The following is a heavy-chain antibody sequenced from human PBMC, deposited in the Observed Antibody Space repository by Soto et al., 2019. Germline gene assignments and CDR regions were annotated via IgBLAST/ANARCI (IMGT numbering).Heavy chain of an antibody. CDR2: IWYDGSNK. J-gene: IGHJ4*02. V-gene: IGHV3-33*01. Sequence: PGGSLRLSCAASGFTFSSYGMHWVRQAPGKGLEWVAVIWYDGSNKYYADSVKGRFTISRDNSKNTLYLQMNSLRAEDTAVYYCAVTALRGDCSSTSCPHFDYWGQGTLVTVSS. D-gene: IGHD2-2*01. CDR3: AVTALRGDCSSTSCPHFDY. CDR1: GFTFSSYG.